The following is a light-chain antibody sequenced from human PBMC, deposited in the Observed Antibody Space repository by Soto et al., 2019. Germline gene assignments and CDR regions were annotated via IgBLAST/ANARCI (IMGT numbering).Light chain of an antibody. CDR1: QSVSSN. CDR2: GAS. Sequence: SLSCKDPSQSVSSNLAWSQQKPGQAPRPLIYGASTRATGIPARFSGSGSGTEFTLTISSLQSEDFAVYYCQQYNNWPPGTFGQGTKVDFK. J-gene: IGKJ1*01. CDR3: QQYNNWPPGT. V-gene: IGKV3-15*01.